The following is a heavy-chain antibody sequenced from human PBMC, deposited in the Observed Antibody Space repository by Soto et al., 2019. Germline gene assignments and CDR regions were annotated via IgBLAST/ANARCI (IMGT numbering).Heavy chain of an antibody. J-gene: IGHJ6*02. CDR3: ARQGSNEDYYYGMDV. V-gene: IGHV1-69*12. D-gene: IGHD3-10*01. CDR1: GGTFSSYA. Sequence: QVQLVQSGAEVKKPGSSVKVSCKASGGTFSSYAINWVRQAPGQGLEWMGGIIRIFGTPDYAQRFQGRVTSTADESTSTAYMELSGLRSEDTAVYYCARQGSNEDYYYGMDVWGQGTTVTVSS. CDR2: IIRIFGTP.